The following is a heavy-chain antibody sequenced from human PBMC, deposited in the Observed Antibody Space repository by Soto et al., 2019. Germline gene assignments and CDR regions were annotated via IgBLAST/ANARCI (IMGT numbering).Heavy chain of an antibody. CDR2: IKQDGSEK. CDR1: GFTFSSYW. CDR3: ARPRWLHQIGDFDY. Sequence: EVQLVESGGGLVQPGGSLRLSCAASGFTFSSYWMSWVRQAPGKGLEWVANIKQDGSEKYYVDSVKGRFTISRDNAKNSLYLQMNSLRAEDTAVYYCARPRWLHQIGDFDYWGQGTLVTVSS. D-gene: IGHD5-12*01. J-gene: IGHJ4*02. V-gene: IGHV3-7*05.